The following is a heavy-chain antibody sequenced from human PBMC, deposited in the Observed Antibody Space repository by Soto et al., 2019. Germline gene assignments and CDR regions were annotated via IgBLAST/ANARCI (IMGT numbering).Heavy chain of an antibody. J-gene: IGHJ4*02. CDR2: IYYSGST. CDR1: GGSISSGGYY. CDR3: ARDKSYYDSSGYPRFDY. Sequence: SETLSLTCTVSGGSISSGGYYWSWIRQHPGKGLEWIGYIYYSGSTYYNPSLKSRVTISVDTSKNQFSLKLSSVTAADTAVYYCARDKSYYDSSGYPRFDYWGQGTLVTVSS. V-gene: IGHV4-31*03. D-gene: IGHD3-22*01.